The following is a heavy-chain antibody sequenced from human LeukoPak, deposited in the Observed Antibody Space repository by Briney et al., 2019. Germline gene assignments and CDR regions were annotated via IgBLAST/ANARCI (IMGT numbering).Heavy chain of an antibody. CDR2: IKSKTDGGTT. CDR1: GFTFSNAW. D-gene: IGHD3-10*01. V-gene: IGHV3-15*01. Sequence: GGSLRLSCAASGFTFSNAWMRWVRQAPGKGLEWVGRIKSKTDGGTTDYAAPVKGRFTISRDDSKNTLYLQMNSLKTEDTAVYYCTTLVRSDNYYYYYMDVWGKGTTVTVSS. J-gene: IGHJ6*03. CDR3: TTLVRSDNYYYYYMDV.